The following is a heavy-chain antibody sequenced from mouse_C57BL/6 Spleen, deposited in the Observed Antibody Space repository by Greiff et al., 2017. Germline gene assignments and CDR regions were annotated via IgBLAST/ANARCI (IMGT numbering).Heavy chain of an antibody. J-gene: IGHJ1*03. Sequence: QVQLQQSGPELVKPGASVKISCKASGYAFSSSWMNWVKQRPGKGLEWIGRIYPGDGDTNYNGKFKGKDTLTADKSSSTAYMQLSSLTSEDSAVYFCARSHDYPYWYFDVWGTGTTVTVSS. CDR1: GYAFSSSW. CDR3: ARSHDYPYWYFDV. CDR2: IYPGDGDT. V-gene: IGHV1-82*01. D-gene: IGHD2-4*01.